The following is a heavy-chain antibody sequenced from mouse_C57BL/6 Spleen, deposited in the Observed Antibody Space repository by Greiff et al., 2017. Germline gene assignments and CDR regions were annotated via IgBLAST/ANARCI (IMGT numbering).Heavy chain of an antibody. V-gene: IGHV3-6*01. Sequence: VQLKQSGPGLVKPSQSLSLTCSVTGYSITSGYYWNWIRQFPGNKLEWMGYISYDGSNNYNPSLKNRISITRDTSKNQFFLKLNSVTTEDTATYYCARKGDYYYGSYWYFDVWGTGTTVTVSS. CDR3: ARKGDYYYGSYWYFDV. D-gene: IGHD1-1*01. CDR1: GYSITSGYY. CDR2: ISYDGSN. J-gene: IGHJ1*03.